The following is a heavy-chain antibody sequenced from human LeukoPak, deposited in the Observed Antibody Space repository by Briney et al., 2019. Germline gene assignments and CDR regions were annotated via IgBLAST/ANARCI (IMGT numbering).Heavy chain of an antibody. D-gene: IGHD2-2*01. CDR2: TYYRSTWYN. Sequence: SQTLSLTCAISRGSVSSNSVTWNWIRQSPSRGLEWLGRTYYRSTWYNDYAVSVRGRITVNPDTSKNQFSLHLNSVTPEDTAVYYCARRLTQYDCFDPWGQGILVTVSS. CDR3: ARRLTQYDCFDP. CDR1: RGSVSSNSVT. V-gene: IGHV6-1*01. J-gene: IGHJ5*02.